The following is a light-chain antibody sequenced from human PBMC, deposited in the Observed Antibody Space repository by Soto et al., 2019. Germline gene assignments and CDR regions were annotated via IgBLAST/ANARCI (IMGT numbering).Light chain of an antibody. V-gene: IGKV1-39*01. J-gene: IGKJ1*01. CDR2: ATS. Sequence: DIQMTQSPSSLSASIGDRVTITCRASQIIIRHLNWYQQKPGKAPKFLIYATSTLRSGVPSRFSGSGSGTEFTLTISSLQPDDFATYYCQHYNSYSEAFGQGTKVDIK. CDR1: QIIIRH. CDR3: QHYNSYSEA.